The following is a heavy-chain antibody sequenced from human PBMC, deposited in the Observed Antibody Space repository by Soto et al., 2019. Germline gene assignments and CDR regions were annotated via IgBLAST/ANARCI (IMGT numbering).Heavy chain of an antibody. CDR2: ISSSSTYI. CDR3: ARDASVSGSSRAFDI. V-gene: IGHV3-21*01. D-gene: IGHD1-20*01. CDR1: GFTFSNYG. Sequence: GSLRLSCAASGFTFSNYGMIWVRQAPGKGLEWVSFISSSSTYIFYPDSVKGRFTVSRDNAKNSLSLQMNSLRAEDTAVYYCARDASVSGSSRAFDIWGQGTMVTVSS. J-gene: IGHJ3*02.